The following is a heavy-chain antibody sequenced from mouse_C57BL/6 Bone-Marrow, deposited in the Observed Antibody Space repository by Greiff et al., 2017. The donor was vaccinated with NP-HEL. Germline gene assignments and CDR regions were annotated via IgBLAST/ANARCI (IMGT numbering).Heavy chain of an antibody. CDR1: GFTFCSYT. CDR2: ISGVGGNT. CDR3: ARHGDYGKSEPQWGAMDY. D-gene: IGHD2-1*01. V-gene: IGHV5-9*01. J-gene: IGHJ4*01. Sequence: EVTVVESGGGLVKPGGSLKLSCAASGFTFCSYTMSWVRQTPVKRLEWVATISGVGGNTYYPDSVKGRFTISRDNAKNTLYLQMSSLRSEDTALYYCARHGDYGKSEPQWGAMDYWGQGTSVTVSS.